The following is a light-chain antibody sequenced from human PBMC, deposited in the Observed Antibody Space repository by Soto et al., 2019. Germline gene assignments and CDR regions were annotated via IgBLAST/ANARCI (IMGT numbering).Light chain of an antibody. CDR1: SGDIGGYNY. V-gene: IGLV2-14*03. Sequence: QSALTQPASVSGSPGQSITISCTGTSGDIGGYNYVSWYQQHPGKAPKLMIFDVTNRPSGISSRFSGSKSGNTASLTISGLQAEDEADSYCSSYASSSTLAFGGGTKVTVL. CDR2: DVT. CDR3: SSYASSSTLA. J-gene: IGLJ2*01.